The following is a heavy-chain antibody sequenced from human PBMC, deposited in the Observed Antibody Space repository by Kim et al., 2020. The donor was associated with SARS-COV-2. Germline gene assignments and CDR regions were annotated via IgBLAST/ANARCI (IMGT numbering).Heavy chain of an antibody. D-gene: IGHD6-13*01. CDR3: ARSGIAAAGTADY. Sequence: YARKLQGRATMTTDTSTRTAYMELRSLRSDDTAVYYCARSGIAAAGTADYWGQGTLVTVSS. V-gene: IGHV1-18*01. J-gene: IGHJ4*02.